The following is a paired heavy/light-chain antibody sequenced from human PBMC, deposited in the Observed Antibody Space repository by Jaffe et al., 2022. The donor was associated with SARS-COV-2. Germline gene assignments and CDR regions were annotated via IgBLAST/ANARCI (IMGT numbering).Heavy chain of an antibody. J-gene: IGHJ6*02. Sequence: QVQLVESGGGVVQPGRSLRLSCAASGFTFSSYAMHWVRQAPGKGLEWVAVISYDGSNKYYADSVKGRFTISRDNSKNTLYLQMNSLRAEDTAVYYCARDLWSPWAGDYNGGHYYYYGMDVWGQGTTVTVSS. CDR3: ARDLWSPWAGDYNGGHYYYYGMDV. V-gene: IGHV3-30-3*01. CDR2: ISYDGSNK. CDR1: GFTFSSYA. D-gene: IGHD4-17*01.
Light chain of an antibody. Sequence: ETTLTQSPAFMSATPGDKVNISCKASQDIDDDMNWYQQKPGEAAIFIIQEATTLVPGIPPRFSGSGYGTDFTLTINNIESEDAAYYFCLQHDNFPLTFGQGTKLEIK. J-gene: IGKJ2*01. CDR1: QDIDDD. CDR3: LQHDNFPLT. V-gene: IGKV5-2*01. CDR2: EAT.